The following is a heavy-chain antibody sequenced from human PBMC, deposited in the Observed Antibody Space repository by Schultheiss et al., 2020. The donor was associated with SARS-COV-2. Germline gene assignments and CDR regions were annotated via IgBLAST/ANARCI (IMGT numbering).Heavy chain of an antibody. CDR2: IWYDGSNK. D-gene: IGHD6-19*01. V-gene: IGHV3-30*19. J-gene: IGHJ4*02. Sequence: GGSLRLSCAASGFTFSSYGMHWVRQAPGKGLEWVAVIWYDGSNKYYADSVKGRVTISRDNSKNTLYLQMNSLRAEDTAVYYCTRPGGVAGTGTDYWGQGTLVTVAS. CDR3: TRPGGVAGTGTDY. CDR1: GFTFSSYG.